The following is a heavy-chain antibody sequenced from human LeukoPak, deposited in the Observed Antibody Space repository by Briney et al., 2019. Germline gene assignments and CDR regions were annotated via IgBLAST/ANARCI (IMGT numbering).Heavy chain of an antibody. CDR3: ARERAYYFDY. Sequence: GGSLRLSCAASGFTFSSYEMNWVRQAPGKGLEWVSYISSSGSTIYYADSVKGRFTISRDNAKNSLYLQMNSPRAEDTAVYYCARERAYYFDYWGQGTLVTVSS. CDR1: GFTFSSYE. CDR2: ISSSGSTI. V-gene: IGHV3-48*03. J-gene: IGHJ4*02.